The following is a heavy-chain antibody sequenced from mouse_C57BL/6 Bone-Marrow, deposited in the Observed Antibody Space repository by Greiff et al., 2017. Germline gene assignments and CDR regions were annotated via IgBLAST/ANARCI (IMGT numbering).Heavy chain of an antibody. CDR2: IWGVGST. CDR1: GFSLTSYG. Sequence: QVQLQESGPGLVAPSQSLSITCTVSGFSLTSYGVDWVRQSPGKGLEWLGVIWGVGSTNYNSALKSRLSISKDNSKSQVFLKMNSLQTDDTAMNYCGGSRRCSSGLMAYWGQGTLVTVSA. J-gene: IGHJ3*01. CDR3: GGSRRCSSGLMAY. D-gene: IGHD3-2*02. V-gene: IGHV2-6*01.